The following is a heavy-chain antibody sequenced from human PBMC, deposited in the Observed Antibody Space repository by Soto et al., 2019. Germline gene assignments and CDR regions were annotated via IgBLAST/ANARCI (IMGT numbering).Heavy chain of an antibody. CDR3: ARDGWFSALRIPFGLDV. D-gene: IGHD3-3*01. CDR1: GYTFSNXY. J-gene: IGHJ6*02. CDR2: INPNGGST. Sequence: QVQLVQSGAEVKKPGASVTVSCKATGYTFSNXYIHXVRQAPGQGLDWMGIINPNGGSTTYAQKFQGRVTITRDTSTNTVYMELSSLTSEDTALYYCARDGWFSALRIPFGLDVWGQGTTVTVSS. V-gene: IGHV1-46*01.